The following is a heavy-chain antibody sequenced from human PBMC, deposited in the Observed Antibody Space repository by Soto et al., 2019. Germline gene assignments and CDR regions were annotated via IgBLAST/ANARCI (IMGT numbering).Heavy chain of an antibody. D-gene: IGHD2-21*02. CDR3: ARVYCGGDCYPPDFDY. J-gene: IGHJ4*02. V-gene: IGHV1-18*01. Sequence: QVQLVQSGAEVKKPGASVKVSCKASGYTFTSYGISWVRQAPGQGLEWMGWISAYNGNTNYAQKLQGRVTITTDTSTSTAYMELRSLRSDDTAVYYCARVYCGGDCYPPDFDYWGQGTLVTVSS. CDR2: ISAYNGNT. CDR1: GYTFTSYG.